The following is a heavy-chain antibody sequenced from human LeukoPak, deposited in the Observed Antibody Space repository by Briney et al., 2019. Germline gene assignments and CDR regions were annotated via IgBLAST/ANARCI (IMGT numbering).Heavy chain of an antibody. CDR3: ARIGRRPTTVVTLSSPPGDDY. CDR2: ISSSGSTI. D-gene: IGHD4-23*01. V-gene: IGHV3-48*03. J-gene: IGHJ4*02. Sequence: GGSLRLSCAASGFTLSSYEMNWVRQAPGKGLEWVSYISSSGSTIYYADSVKGRFTISRDNAENSLYLQMNSLRAEDTAVYYCARIGRRPTTVVTLSSPPGDDYWGQGTLVTVSS. CDR1: GFTLSSYE.